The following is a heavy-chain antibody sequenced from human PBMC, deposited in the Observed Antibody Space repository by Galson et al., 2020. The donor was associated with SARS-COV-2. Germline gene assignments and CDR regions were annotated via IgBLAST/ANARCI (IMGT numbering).Heavy chain of an antibody. Sequence: HGESLKISCKGSGYSFTSYWISWVRQMPGKGLAWMGRIDPSDSYTNYSPSFQRHVTISADQSISTAYLQWSSLKASDTAMYYCARSDAPEDRAAALGAGYYYYMDVWGKGTTVTVSS. D-gene: IGHD6-13*01. V-gene: IGHV5-10-1*01. CDR3: ARSDAPEDRAAALGAGYYYYMDV. J-gene: IGHJ6*03. CDR2: IDPSDSYT. CDR1: GYSFTSYW.